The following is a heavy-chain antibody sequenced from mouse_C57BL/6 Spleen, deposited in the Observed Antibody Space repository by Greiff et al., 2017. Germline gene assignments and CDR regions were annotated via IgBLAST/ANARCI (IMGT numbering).Heavy chain of an antibody. CDR3: ARELPYAMDY. CDR2: INYDGSST. V-gene: IGHV5-16*01. Sequence: EVKLMESEGGLVQPGSSMKLSCTASGFTFSDYYMAWVRQVPEKGLEWVANINYDGSSTYYLDSLKSRFIISRDNAKNILYLQMSSLKSEDTATYYCARELPYAMDYWGQGTSVTVSS. J-gene: IGHJ4*01. CDR1: GFTFSDYY.